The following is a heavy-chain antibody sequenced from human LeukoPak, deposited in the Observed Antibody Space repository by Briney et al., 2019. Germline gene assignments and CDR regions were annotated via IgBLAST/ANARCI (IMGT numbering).Heavy chain of an antibody. V-gene: IGHV4-61*02. CDR1: GGSISSGSYY. Sequence: SKTLSLTCTVSGGSISSGSYYWSWIRQPAGKGLEWIGRIYTSGSTNYNPSLKSRVTISVDTSKNQFSLKLSSVTAADTAVYYCARSAFLTTVTPIDYWGQGTLVTVSS. CDR2: IYTSGST. CDR3: ARSAFLTTVTPIDY. J-gene: IGHJ4*02. D-gene: IGHD4-17*01.